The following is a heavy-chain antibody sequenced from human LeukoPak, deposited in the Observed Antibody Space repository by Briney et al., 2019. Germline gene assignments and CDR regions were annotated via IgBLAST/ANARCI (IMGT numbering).Heavy chain of an antibody. CDR3: AKDQRRWPLES. CDR2: ISSSGSTK. CDR1: GFTFSSYE. Sequence: PGGSLRLSCAASGFTFSSYEMNWVRQAPGKGLEWVSYISSSGSTKYYADSVKGRFTISRDSSKNTLLLDMTSLRIEDTAVYFCAKDQRRWPLESRDQGTLVTVSS. V-gene: IGHV3-48*03. D-gene: IGHD4-23*01. J-gene: IGHJ4*02.